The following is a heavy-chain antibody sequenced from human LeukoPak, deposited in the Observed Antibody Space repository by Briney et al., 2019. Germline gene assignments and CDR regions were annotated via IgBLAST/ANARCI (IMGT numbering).Heavy chain of an antibody. CDR3: AREGSSWYYFDY. CDR2: IIPILGIA. CDR1: GGTFSSCT. J-gene: IGHJ4*02. Sequence: SSVKVSCKASGGTFSSCTISWVRQAPGQGLEWMGRIIPILGIANYAQKFQGRVTITADKSTSTAYMELSSLRSEDTAVYYCAREGSSWYYFDYWGQGTLVTVSS. D-gene: IGHD6-13*01. V-gene: IGHV1-69*04.